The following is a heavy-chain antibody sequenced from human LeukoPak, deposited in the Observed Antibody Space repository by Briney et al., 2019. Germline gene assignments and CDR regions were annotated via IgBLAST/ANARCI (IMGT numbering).Heavy chain of an antibody. CDR2: ISYDGSNK. CDR3: ARDYVRFVVIPVHFDY. CDR1: GFTFSSYA. D-gene: IGHD3-22*01. J-gene: IGHJ4*02. V-gene: IGHV3-30*04. Sequence: GGSLRLSCAASGFTFSSYAMHWVRQAPGKGLEWVAVISYDGSNKYYADSVKGRFTISRDNSKNTLYLQMNSLRAEDTAVYYCARDYVRFVVIPVHFDYWGQGTLVTVSS.